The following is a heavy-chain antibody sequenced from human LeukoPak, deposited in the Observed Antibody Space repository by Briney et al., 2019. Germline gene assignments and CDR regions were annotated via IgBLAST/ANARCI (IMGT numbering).Heavy chain of an antibody. CDR1: GFTFSDYY. J-gene: IGHJ5*02. CDR2: ISSSGSTI. Sequence: GGSLRLSCAASGFTFSDYYMSWIRQAPGKGLEWVSYISSSGSTICYADSVKGRFTISRDNAKNSLYLQMNSLRAEDTAVYYCAKDLGASSGWFHNTFNWFDPWGQGTLVTVSS. CDR3: AKDLGASSGWFHNTFNWFDP. D-gene: IGHD6-19*01. V-gene: IGHV3-11*01.